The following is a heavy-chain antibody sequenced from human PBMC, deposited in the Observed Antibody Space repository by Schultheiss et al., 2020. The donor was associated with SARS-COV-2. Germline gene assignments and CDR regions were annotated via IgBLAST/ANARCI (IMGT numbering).Heavy chain of an antibody. CDR2: IYHSGST. V-gene: IGHV4-31*03. CDR1: GGSISSGGYY. D-gene: IGHD6-13*01. J-gene: IGHJ4*02. CDR3: ARRSSSTTFDY. Sequence: SETLSLTCTVSGGSISSGGYYWSWIRQHPGKGLEWIGYIYHSGSTYYNPSLKSRVTISVDTSKKQFSLKLNSVTAADTAVYYCARRSSSTTFDYWGQGTLVTVSS.